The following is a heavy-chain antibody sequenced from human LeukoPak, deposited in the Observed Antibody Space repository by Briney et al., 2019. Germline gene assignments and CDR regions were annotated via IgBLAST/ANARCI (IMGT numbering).Heavy chain of an antibody. V-gene: IGHV3-48*03. CDR1: GFTFDDYA. J-gene: IGHJ4*02. D-gene: IGHD5-18*01. CDR2: ISSSGSTI. Sequence: GGSLRLSCAASGFTFDDYAMHWVRQAPGKGLEWVSAISSSGSTIYYADSVKGRFTISRDNAKNSLYLQMNSLRAEDTAVYYCARVVYSSYYFDYWGQGTLVTVSS. CDR3: ARVVYSSYYFDY.